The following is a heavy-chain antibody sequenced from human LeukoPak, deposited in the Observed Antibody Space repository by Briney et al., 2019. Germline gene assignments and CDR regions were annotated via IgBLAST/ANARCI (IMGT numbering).Heavy chain of an antibody. CDR3: ARDASGPYYFDY. CDR1: GGSISSGGYY. J-gene: IGHJ4*02. V-gene: IGHV4-30-2*01. CDR2: IYHSGST. D-gene: IGHD3-3*01. Sequence: SETLSLTCTVSGGSISSGGYYWSWIRQPPGKGLEWIGYIYHSGSTYYNPSLKSRVTISVDRSKNQFSLKLSSVTAADTAVYYCARDASGPYYFDYWGQGTLVTVSS.